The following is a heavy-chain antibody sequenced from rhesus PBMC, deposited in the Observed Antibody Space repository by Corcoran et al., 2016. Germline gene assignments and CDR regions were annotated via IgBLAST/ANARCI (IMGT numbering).Heavy chain of an antibody. Sequence: EVQLVQSGAEVKKPGASVKVSCKVSGYTFTELSMHWVRQAPGKGLEWMGGDYPIYGEVKRTKKFQVRGTMTEDTSTDPAYMELSSLRAEDTAVYYCASPGGTVTDVEYFEFWGQGALVTVSS. V-gene: IGHV1-156*01. J-gene: IGHJ1*01. CDR1: GYTFTELS. D-gene: IGHD4-23*01. CDR3: ASPGGTVTDVEYFEF. CDR2: DYPIYGEV.